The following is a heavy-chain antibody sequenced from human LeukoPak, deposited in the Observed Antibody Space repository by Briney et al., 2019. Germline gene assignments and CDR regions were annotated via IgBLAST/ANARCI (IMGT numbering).Heavy chain of an antibody. V-gene: IGHV3-30*18. J-gene: IGHJ4*02. D-gene: IGHD4-17*01. CDR2: ISYDGSNK. CDR1: GFTFSSYG. Sequence: GGSLILSCAASGFTFSSYGMHWVRQAPGKGLEWVAVISYDGSNKYYADSVKGRFTISRDNSKNTLYLQMNSLRAEDTAVYYCAKEFGDYGDYVGLFDYWGQGTLVTVSS. CDR3: AKEFGDYGDYVGLFDY.